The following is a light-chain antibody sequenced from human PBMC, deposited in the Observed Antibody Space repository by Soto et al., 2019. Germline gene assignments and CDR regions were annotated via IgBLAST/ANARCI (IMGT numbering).Light chain of an antibody. Sequence: DIQMTQSPSSLSASVGDRVTITCRASQSISSYLNWYQQKPRKAPKLLIYAASSLRSGVPSRFSGSGSGTDFTLTISTLQPEDFATYYCQQSYSTPRTFGQGTRLEIK. CDR3: QQSYSTPRT. J-gene: IGKJ5*01. CDR1: QSISSY. V-gene: IGKV1-39*01. CDR2: AAS.